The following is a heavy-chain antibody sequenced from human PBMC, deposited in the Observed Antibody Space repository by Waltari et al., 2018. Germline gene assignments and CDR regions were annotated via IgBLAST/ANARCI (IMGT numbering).Heavy chain of an antibody. V-gene: IGHV3-43*01. CDR1: GFTFDDYT. Sequence: EVQLVESGGVVVQPGGSLRLSCAASGFTFDDYTMHWVRQAPGKGLEWVSLISWDGGSTDYAGSVKGGFTISRDNSKNSLYLQMNSLRTEDTALYYCAKSNGGWQYYFYYWGQGTLVTVSS. D-gene: IGHD6-19*01. J-gene: IGHJ4*02. CDR3: AKSNGGWQYYFYY. CDR2: ISWDGGST.